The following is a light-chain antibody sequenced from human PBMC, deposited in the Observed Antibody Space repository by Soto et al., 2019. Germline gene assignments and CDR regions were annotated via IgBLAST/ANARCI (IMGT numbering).Light chain of an antibody. J-gene: IGKJ1*01. CDR1: QSFLFRSTHKNY. CDR3: QEYNTWPWT. Sequence: VITYAPASLAVSLAVRATINCKTGQSFLFRSTHKNYLAWYQQKPGQAPRLLISWASTRESGVPDRFSGSGSGTEFILTIRSLQSEDFAVYYCQEYNTWPWTFGHGTKADIK. CDR2: WAS. V-gene: IGKV4-1*01.